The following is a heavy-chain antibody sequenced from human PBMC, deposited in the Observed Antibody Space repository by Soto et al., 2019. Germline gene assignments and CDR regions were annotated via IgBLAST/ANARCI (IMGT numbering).Heavy chain of an antibody. CDR2: IYYRGQT. Sequence: PSQILSLTWNVAQGSVGRDPYYWTWNRQHPGEGLEWIGYIYYRGQTYYNPSLKSRVSISIDTSKNQFSLRLNSVTAADTAVHYCARSGYSSSDLDHWRQGSLVT. CDR3: ARSGYSSSDLDH. V-gene: IGHV4-31*02. J-gene: IGHJ4*01. CDR1: QGSVGRDPYY. D-gene: IGHD6-13*01.